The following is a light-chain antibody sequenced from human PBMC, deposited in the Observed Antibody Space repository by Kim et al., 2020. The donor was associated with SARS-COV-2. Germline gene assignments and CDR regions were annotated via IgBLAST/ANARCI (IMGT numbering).Light chain of an antibody. V-gene: IGLV2-23*01. CDR3: CSYAGSSTDVV. Sequence: QSVAISCTGTSNDVGSYNLVSWYQQPPGKAPKLMIYEGSKRPSGVSNRFSGSKSGNTASLTISGLQAEDEADYYCCSYAGSSTDVVFGGGTQLTVL. CDR2: EGS. CDR1: SNDVGSYNL. J-gene: IGLJ2*01.